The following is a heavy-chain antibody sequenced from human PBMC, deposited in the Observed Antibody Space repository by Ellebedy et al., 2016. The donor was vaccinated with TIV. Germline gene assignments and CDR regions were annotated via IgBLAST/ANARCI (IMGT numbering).Heavy chain of an antibody. CDR3: ARRDKGGATMEALDY. V-gene: IGHV3-11*01. J-gene: IGHJ4*02. Sequence: PGGSLRLSCAASGFTFSDYYMHWTRQAPGKGLEWVSFICNSVSTIYYADSVKGRFTIARDHAKNSLYLQINSLRADDTAVYYWARRDKGGATMEALDYWGQGTLVTVSS. D-gene: IGHD1-26*01. CDR2: ICNSVSTI. CDR1: GFTFSDYY.